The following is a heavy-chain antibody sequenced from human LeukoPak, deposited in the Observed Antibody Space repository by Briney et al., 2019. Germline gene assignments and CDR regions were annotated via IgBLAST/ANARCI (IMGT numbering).Heavy chain of an antibody. Sequence: SETLSLTCAVYGGPFSGYYWSWIRQPPGKGLEWIGEINHSGSTNYNPSLKSRVTISVDTSKNQFSLKLSSVTAADTAVYYCARRFDAVLLWFGESSGGFDYWGQGTLVTVSS. J-gene: IGHJ4*02. D-gene: IGHD3-10*01. CDR3: ARRFDAVLLWFGESSGGFDY. V-gene: IGHV4-34*01. CDR1: GGPFSGYY. CDR2: INHSGST.